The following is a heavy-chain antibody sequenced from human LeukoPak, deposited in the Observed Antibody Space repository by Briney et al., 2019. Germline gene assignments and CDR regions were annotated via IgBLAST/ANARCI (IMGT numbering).Heavy chain of an antibody. CDR3: ARDHMVRGVIRD. CDR1: GYTFTSYY. J-gene: IGHJ4*02. CDR2: INPSGGST. V-gene: IGHV1-46*01. D-gene: IGHD3-10*01. Sequence: ASVKVSCKASGYTFTSYYMHWVRQAPGQGLECMGIINPSGGSTSYAQKFQGRVTMTRDTSTSTVYMELSSLRSEDTAVYYCARDHMVRGVIRDWGQGTLVTVSS.